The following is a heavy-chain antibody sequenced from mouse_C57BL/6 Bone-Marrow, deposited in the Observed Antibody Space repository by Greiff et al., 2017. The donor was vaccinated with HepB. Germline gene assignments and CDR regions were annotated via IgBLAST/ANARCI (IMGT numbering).Heavy chain of an antibody. D-gene: IGHD1-1*01. V-gene: IGHV5-17*01. Sequence: EVMLVESGGGLVKPGGSLKLSCAASGFTFSDYGMHWVRQAPEKGLEWVAYISSGSSTIYYADTVKGRFTISRDNAKNTLFLQMTSLSSEDTAMYYCVYGSSFYFDYWGQGTTLTVSS. J-gene: IGHJ2*01. CDR3: VYGSSFYFDY. CDR2: ISSGSSTI. CDR1: GFTFSDYG.